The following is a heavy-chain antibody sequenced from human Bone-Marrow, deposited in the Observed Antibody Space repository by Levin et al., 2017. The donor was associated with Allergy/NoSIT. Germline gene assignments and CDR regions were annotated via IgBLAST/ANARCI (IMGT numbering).Heavy chain of an antibody. CDR2: INQSGST. CDR1: GGSFSGYY. Sequence: SCAVSGGSFSGYYWSWNRQSPRKGLEWIGEINQSGSTNYNPSLKSRVTISLDTSKNQFSLKLSSVTAADTAVYYCARETYDTLTDHYQRGAFDIWGQGTMVIVSS. V-gene: IGHV4-34*01. CDR3: ARETYDTLTDHYQRGAFDI. J-gene: IGHJ3*02. D-gene: IGHD3-9*01.